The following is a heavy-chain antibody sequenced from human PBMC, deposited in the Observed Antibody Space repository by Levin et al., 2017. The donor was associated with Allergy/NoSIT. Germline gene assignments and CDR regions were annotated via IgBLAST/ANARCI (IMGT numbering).Heavy chain of an antibody. CDR2: ISAYNGNT. CDR1: GYTFTSYG. Sequence: GESLKISCKASGYTFTSYGISWVRQAPGQGLEWMGWISAYNGNTNYAQKLQGRVTMTTDTSTSTAYMELRSLRSDDTAVYYCARDGRYSGSYYSTTGAYPIDYWGQGTLVTVSS. D-gene: IGHD1-26*01. V-gene: IGHV1-18*01. CDR3: ARDGRYSGSYYSTTGAYPIDY. J-gene: IGHJ4*02.